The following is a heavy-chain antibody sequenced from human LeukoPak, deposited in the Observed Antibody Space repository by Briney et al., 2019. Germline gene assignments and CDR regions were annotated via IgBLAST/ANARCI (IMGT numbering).Heavy chain of an antibody. J-gene: IGHJ5*02. V-gene: IGHV4-39*07. CDR1: GGSISSSSYY. Sequence: SETLSLTCTVSGGSISSSSYYWGWIRQPPGKGLEWIGSIYYSGSTYYNPSLKSRVTISVDTSKNQFSLKLSSVTAADTAVYYCARAGYSYGQNWFDPWGQGTLVTVSS. CDR2: IYYSGST. D-gene: IGHD5-18*01. CDR3: ARAGYSYGQNWFDP.